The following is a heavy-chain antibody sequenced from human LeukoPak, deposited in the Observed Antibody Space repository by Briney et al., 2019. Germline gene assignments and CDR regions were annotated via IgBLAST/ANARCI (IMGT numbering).Heavy chain of an antibody. J-gene: IGHJ3*02. V-gene: IGHV1-69*05. D-gene: IGHD1-14*01. CDR2: IIPIFGTA. CDR1: GGTFSSYA. CDR3: AREGHRLDNPLDDAFDI. Sequence: LVKVPCKASGGTFSSYAISWVRQAPGQGLEWMGGIIPIFGTANYAQKFQGRVTITTDESTSTAYMELSSLRSEDTAVYYCAREGHRLDNPLDDAFDIWGQGTMVTVSS.